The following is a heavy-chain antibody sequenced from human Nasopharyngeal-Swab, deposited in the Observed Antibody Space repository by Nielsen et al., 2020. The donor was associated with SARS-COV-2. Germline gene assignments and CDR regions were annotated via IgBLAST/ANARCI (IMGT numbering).Heavy chain of an antibody. CDR2: IYYSGST. J-gene: IGHJ6*02. CDR3: AGGRDGYTNYYYYYGMDV. Sequence: RQAPGKGLEWIGYIYYSGSTNYNPSLKSRVTISVDTSKNQFSLKLSSVTAADTAVHYCAGGRDGYTNYYYYYGMDVWGQGTTVTVSS. D-gene: IGHD5-24*01. V-gene: IGHV4-59*01.